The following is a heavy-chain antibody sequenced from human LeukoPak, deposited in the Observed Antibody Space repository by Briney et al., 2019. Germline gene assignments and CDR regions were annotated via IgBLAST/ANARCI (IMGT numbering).Heavy chain of an antibody. D-gene: IGHD4-17*01. CDR3: ARPLPDYGDYLPGWFDP. V-gene: IGHV5-51*01. J-gene: IGHJ5*02. Sequence: GESLKISCKGSGYSFTSYWIGWVRQMPGKGLEWMGIIYPGDSDTRYSPSFQGQVTISADKFISTAYLQWSSLKASDTAMNYCARPLPDYGDYLPGWFDPWGQGTLVTVSS. CDR2: IYPGDSDT. CDR1: GYSFTSYW.